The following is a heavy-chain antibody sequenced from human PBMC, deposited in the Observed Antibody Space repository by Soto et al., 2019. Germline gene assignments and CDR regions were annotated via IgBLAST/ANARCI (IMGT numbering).Heavy chain of an antibody. CDR2: ISGSGGST. CDR1: GFTCSSYA. J-gene: IGHJ4*02. D-gene: IGHD6-13*01. Sequence: EVQLLESGGGLVQPGGSLKLSCAASGFTCSSYAMSWVRQAPGNGLECVSAISGSGGSTYYADSVKGRFTISRDNSKNTLYLQMNSLRAEDTAVYYCAKDTPGIAAAGTNFDYWGQGTLVTVSS. CDR3: AKDTPGIAAAGTNFDY. V-gene: IGHV3-23*01.